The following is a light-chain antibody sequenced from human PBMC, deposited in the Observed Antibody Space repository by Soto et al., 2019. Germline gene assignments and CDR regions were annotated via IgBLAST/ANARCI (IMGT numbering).Light chain of an antibody. CDR2: GAS. J-gene: IGKJ1*01. V-gene: IGKV3D-15*01. CDR1: QSVSSN. Sequence: EIVMTQSPATLSVSPGERATLSCRASQSVSSNLAWYQQKPGQGPRILFYGASTRVTGIPARFSGSGSGTEFTLTIGSLQSEDFAVYYCQQYNDWPRTFGQGTKVDIK. CDR3: QQYNDWPRT.